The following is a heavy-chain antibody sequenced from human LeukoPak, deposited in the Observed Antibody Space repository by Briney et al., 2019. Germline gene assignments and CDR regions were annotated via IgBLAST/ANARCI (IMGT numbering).Heavy chain of an antibody. CDR2: IRYDGSNK. Sequence: GGSLRLSCAASGFTFSSYGMHWVHQAPGKGLEWVAFIRYDGSNKYYADSVKGRFTISRDNSKNTLYLQMNSLRAEDTAVYYCAKDYPLVRGTFDYWGQGTLVTVSS. CDR1: GFTFSSYG. CDR3: AKDYPLVRGTFDY. J-gene: IGHJ4*02. D-gene: IGHD3-10*01. V-gene: IGHV3-30*02.